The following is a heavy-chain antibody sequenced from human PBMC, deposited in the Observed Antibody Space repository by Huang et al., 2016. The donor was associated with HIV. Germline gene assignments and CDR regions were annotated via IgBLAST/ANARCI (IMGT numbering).Heavy chain of an antibody. V-gene: IGHV1-69*13. D-gene: IGHD3-22*01. CDR1: GGTFTTYT. J-gene: IGHJ4*02. CDR3: AREYYYDNSGYYFDY. CDR2: IIPMFGTP. Sequence: QVQLVQSGAEVKKPGSSVKVSCKASGGTFTTYTITWGRQAPGQGLEWMGGIIPMFGTPNYAQKFQGRVTITADESTSTAYMELSSLRSEDTAVYYCAREYYYDNSGYYFDYWGQGTLVTVSS.